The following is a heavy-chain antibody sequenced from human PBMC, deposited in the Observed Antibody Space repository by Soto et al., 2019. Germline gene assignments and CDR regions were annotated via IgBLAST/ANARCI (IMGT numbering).Heavy chain of an antibody. D-gene: IGHD3-3*01. CDR1: GFTFSSYG. CDR3: ARGERITIFGVVMNPRYYYYYMDV. Sequence: PGGSLRLSCAASGFTFSSYGMHWVRQAPGKGLEWVAVIWYDGSNKYYADSVKGRFTISRDNSKNTLYLQMNSLRAEDTAVYYCARGERITIFGVVMNPRYYYYYMDVWGKGTTVTVSS. V-gene: IGHV3-33*01. J-gene: IGHJ6*03. CDR2: IWYDGSNK.